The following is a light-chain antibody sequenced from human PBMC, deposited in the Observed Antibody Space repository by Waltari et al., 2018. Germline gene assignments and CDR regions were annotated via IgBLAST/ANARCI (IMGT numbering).Light chain of an antibody. J-gene: IGLJ2*01. CDR1: KLGDKY. CDR2: QDK. CDR3: QAWDSNIVI. Sequence: SYELTQPPSVSVSPGQTATITCSGNKLGDKYACWYQRRPGQSPLLVIYQDKKRPSGIPDRFSGSNSGNTATLTIPGTQPIDEADYYCQAWDSNIVIFGGGTKLTVL. V-gene: IGLV3-1*01.